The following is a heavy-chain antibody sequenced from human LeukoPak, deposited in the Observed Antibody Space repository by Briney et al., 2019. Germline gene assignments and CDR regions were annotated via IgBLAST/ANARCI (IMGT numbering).Heavy chain of an antibody. CDR1: GGTFSSYA. CDR2: IIPIFGTA. CDR3: ARDGLDGYSYGSLDY. Sequence: SVKVSCKASGGTFSSYAISWVRQAPGQGLEWMGGIIPIFGTANYAQKFQGRVTITTDESTSTAYMELSSLRSEDTAVYYCARDGLDGYSYGSLDYWGQGTLVTVSS. V-gene: IGHV1-69*05. D-gene: IGHD5-18*01. J-gene: IGHJ4*02.